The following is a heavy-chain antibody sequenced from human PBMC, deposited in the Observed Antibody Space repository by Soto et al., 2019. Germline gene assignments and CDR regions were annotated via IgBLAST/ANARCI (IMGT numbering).Heavy chain of an antibody. CDR3: ARDQYDGDYYYYYGMDV. V-gene: IGHV1-69*13. Sequence: SVKVSCKASGGTFSSYAISWVRQAPGQGLEWMGGIIPIFGTANYAQKFQGRVTITADESTCTAYMELSSLRSEDTAVYYCARDQYDGDYYYYYGMDVWGQGTTVTVSS. CDR2: IIPIFGTA. D-gene: IGHD2-8*01. J-gene: IGHJ6*02. CDR1: GGTFSSYA.